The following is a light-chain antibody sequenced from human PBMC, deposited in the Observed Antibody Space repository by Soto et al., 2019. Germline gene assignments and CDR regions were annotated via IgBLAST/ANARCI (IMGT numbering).Light chain of an antibody. CDR2: GAS. V-gene: IGKV3-20*01. CDR3: QQYARSWT. Sequence: EIVLTQSPGTLALSPGERATLSCWASQTVSNSYLAWYQQKPGQAPRLLIYGASSRATGIPDRFSGSGSGTDFTLTISTLEPEDFAVYLCQQYARSWTFGQWTKVEIK. J-gene: IGKJ1*01. CDR1: QTVSNSY.